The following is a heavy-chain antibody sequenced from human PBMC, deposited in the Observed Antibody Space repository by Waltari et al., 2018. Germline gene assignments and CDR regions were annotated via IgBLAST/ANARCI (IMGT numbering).Heavy chain of an antibody. CDR3: VREDREYFFHMDV. D-gene: IGHD3-3*01. CDR2: INAGGNV. J-gene: IGHJ6*03. Sequence: EVLLLETGGDVIQPGGSLRLPCAASGFSVSSPYMSWVRQAPGKGLEWVSVINAGGNVFYADSVEGRFTISRDNSRNTVYLEMNSLRVEDSAVYYCVREDREYFFHMDVWGSGTTVTVSS. V-gene: IGHV3-53*02. CDR1: GFSVSSPY.